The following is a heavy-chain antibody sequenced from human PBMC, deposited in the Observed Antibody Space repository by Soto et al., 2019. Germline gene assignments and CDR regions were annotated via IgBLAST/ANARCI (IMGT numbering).Heavy chain of an antibody. Sequence: GSSVKLSCKASGFTFSRAGMQWVRQARGQGLEWIGWTVVGSGETNYAQKFQERVTITRDMSTNTAYMELSSLRSEDTAVYYCAAGNYYANSGYFTWGQGPQVTSP. V-gene: IGHV1-58*02. D-gene: IGHD3-22*01. J-gene: IGHJ4*02. CDR2: TVVGSGET. CDR3: AAGNYYANSGYFT. CDR1: GFTFSRAG.